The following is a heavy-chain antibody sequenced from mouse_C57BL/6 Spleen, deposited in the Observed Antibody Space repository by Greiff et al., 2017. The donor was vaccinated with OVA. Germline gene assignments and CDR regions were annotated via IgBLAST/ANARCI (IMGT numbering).Heavy chain of an antibody. J-gene: IGHJ3*01. CDR2: IYPGDGDT. Sequence: QVQLQQSGPELVKPGASVKISCKASGYAFSSSWMNWVKQRPGKGLEWIGRIYPGDGDTNYNGKFKGKATLTADKSSSTAYMQLSSLTSEDSAVYVCAREDYYGSSPWFAYWGQGTLVTVSA. CDR3: AREDYYGSSPWFAY. CDR1: GYAFSSSW. V-gene: IGHV1-82*01. D-gene: IGHD1-1*01.